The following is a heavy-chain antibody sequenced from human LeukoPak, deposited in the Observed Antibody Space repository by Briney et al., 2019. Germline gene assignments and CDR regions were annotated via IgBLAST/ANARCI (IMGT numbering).Heavy chain of an antibody. CDR2: IKQDGSEK. D-gene: IGHD3-3*01. V-gene: IGHV3-7*01. Sequence: PGGSLRLSCAASGFTFSSYWMSWVRRAPGKRLEWVANIKQDGSEKYYVDSVKGRFTISRDNAKNSLYLQMNSLRAEDTAVYYCARRPLRFLEWLSYFDYWGQGTLVTVSS. CDR1: GFTFSSYW. J-gene: IGHJ4*02. CDR3: ARRPLRFLEWLSYFDY.